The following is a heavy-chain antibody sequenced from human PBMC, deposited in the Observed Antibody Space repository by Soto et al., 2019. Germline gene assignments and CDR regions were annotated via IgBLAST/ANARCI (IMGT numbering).Heavy chain of an antibody. V-gene: IGHV4-34*01. Sequence: SETLSLTCVVFGASFDNYYWNWFRQPPGRGLEWIGEIYYTGSTTYNSSLKSRLTISGDSSKNQFSLTLFSVTAADTAVYFCAKSTVTGALDSWGPGTLVTVSS. CDR1: GASFDNYY. J-gene: IGHJ4*02. D-gene: IGHD4-17*01. CDR3: AKSTVTGALDS. CDR2: IYYTGST.